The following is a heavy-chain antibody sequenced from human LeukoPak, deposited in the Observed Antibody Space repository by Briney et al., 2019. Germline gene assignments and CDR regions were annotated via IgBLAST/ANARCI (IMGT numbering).Heavy chain of an antibody. D-gene: IGHD3-10*01. V-gene: IGHV4-4*07. CDR2: IYASGST. Sequence: SETLSLTCTVSGGSISNYYWSWIRQPAGMGLEWIGRIYASGSTNYNPSLKSRVTMSVDTSNNQFSLNPSSVTAAGTGVYYCARTSARGAQFDYWGQGTLVTVSS. J-gene: IGHJ4*02. CDR1: GGSISNYY. CDR3: ARTSARGAQFDY.